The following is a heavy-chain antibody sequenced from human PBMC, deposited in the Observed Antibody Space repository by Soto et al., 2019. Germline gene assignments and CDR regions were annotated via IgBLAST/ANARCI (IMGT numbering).Heavy chain of an antibody. CDR2: VFYSGIT. J-gene: IGHJ4*02. CDR1: GGSISTPAIY. V-gene: IGHV4-31*03. Sequence: PSETLSLTCTVSGGSISTPAIYWSWLRQHPGKGPEWIGYVFYSGITYYNPSLKSRVSISVDTSKNQFSLNLTSVTAADTAVYYCARNRGSSKPYYFDKWGQGAPVTVSS. CDR3: ARNRGSSKPYYFDK. D-gene: IGHD1-26*01.